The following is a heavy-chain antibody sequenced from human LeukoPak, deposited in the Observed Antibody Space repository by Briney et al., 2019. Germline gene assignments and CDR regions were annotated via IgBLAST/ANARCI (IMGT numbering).Heavy chain of an antibody. J-gene: IGHJ3*02. D-gene: IGHD1-26*01. V-gene: IGHV1-2*04. CDR2: INPNSGGT. CDR3: ARAEWELLGAFDI. CDR1: GYTFTGYY. Sequence: ASVKVSCKASGYTFTGYYMHWVRQAPGQGLEWMGWINPNSGGTNYAQKFQGWVTMTRDTSASTAYMELSSLRSEDTAVYYCARAEWELLGAFDIWGQGTMVTVSS.